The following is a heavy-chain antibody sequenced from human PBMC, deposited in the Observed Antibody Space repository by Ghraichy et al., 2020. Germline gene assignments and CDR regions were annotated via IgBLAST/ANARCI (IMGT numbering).Heavy chain of an antibody. CDR2: ISNDGSST. Sequence: GDSLRLSCAASGFTFSSYWMHWVRQAPGKGLVWVSRISNDGSSTSYADSVKGRFTISRDNAKNTLYLQMNSLRAEDTAVYYCARERYTAGYYFDYWGQGTLVTVSS. J-gene: IGHJ4*02. D-gene: IGHD3-16*02. CDR3: ARERYTAGYYFDY. V-gene: IGHV3-74*01. CDR1: GFTFSSYW.